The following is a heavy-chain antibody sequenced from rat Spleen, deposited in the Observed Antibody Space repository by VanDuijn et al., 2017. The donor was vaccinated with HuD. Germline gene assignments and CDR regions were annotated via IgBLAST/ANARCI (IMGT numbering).Heavy chain of an antibody. CDR2: ISYDGSST. CDR3: ARREQLYYYFDF. V-gene: IGHV5-29*01. Sequence: EVQLVESDGDLVQPGRSLKLSCATSGFTFSDCYMAWVRQAPTKGLEWVATISYDGSSTYYRDSVKGRFTVSRDNAKSTLYLEMDSLRSEDTAIYYCARREQLYYYFDFWGPGTMVTVSS. CDR1: GFTFSDCY. J-gene: IGHJ1*01. D-gene: IGHD1-2*01.